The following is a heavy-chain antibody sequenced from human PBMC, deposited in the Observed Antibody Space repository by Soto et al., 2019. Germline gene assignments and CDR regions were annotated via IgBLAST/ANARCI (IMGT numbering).Heavy chain of an antibody. J-gene: IGHJ4*02. CDR3: ARQWGKQGDY. Sequence: QVQLQESGPGLVKPSETLSLTCTVSGGSISSYYWSWIRQPPGKGLEWIGYIYYSGSTNYNPSLKSRVTISVGTSKNQFPLKPSSGTAADTAVYYCARQWGKQGDYWGQGTLVPVSS. D-gene: IGHD3-16*01. V-gene: IGHV4-59*08. CDR2: IYYSGST. CDR1: GGSISSYY.